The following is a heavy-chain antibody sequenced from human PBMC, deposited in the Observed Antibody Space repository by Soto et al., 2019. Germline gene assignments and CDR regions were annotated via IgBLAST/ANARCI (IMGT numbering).Heavy chain of an antibody. CDR1: GFTFSSYA. CDR3: ARASQYYYDSSGYYPFDY. D-gene: IGHD3-22*01. J-gene: IGHJ4*02. CDR2: ISYDGSNK. V-gene: IGHV3-30-3*01. Sequence: GGSLRLSCAASGFTFSSYAMHWVRQAPGKGLEWVAVISYDGSNKYYADSVKGRFTISRDNSKNTLYLQMNSLRAEDTAVYYCARASQYYYDSSGYYPFDYWGQGTLVTVSS.